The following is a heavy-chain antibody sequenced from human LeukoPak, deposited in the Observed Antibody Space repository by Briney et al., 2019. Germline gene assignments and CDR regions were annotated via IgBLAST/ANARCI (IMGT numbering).Heavy chain of an antibody. V-gene: IGHV3-30*03. Sequence: GGSLRLSCAASGFTFSSYGMHWVRQAPGKGLEWVAVISYDGSNKYYADSVKGRFTISRDNSKNTLYLQMNSLRAEDTAVYYCAGYDFWSGYFSFDYWGQGTLVTVSS. CDR1: GFTFSSYG. CDR2: ISYDGSNK. J-gene: IGHJ4*02. CDR3: AGYDFWSGYFSFDY. D-gene: IGHD3-3*01.